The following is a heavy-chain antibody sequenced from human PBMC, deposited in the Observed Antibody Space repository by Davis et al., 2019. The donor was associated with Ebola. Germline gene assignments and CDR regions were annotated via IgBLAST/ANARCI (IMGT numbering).Heavy chain of an antibody. Sequence: AASVKVSCKASGYTFTSYAMHWVRQAPGQRLEWMGWISAYNGNTNYAQKLQGRVTMTTDTSTSTAYMELRSLRSDDTAVYYCARRVELYYYGMDVWGQGTTVTVSS. J-gene: IGHJ6*02. V-gene: IGHV1-18*01. CDR1: GYTFTSYA. D-gene: IGHD1-1*01. CDR2: ISAYNGNT. CDR3: ARRVELYYYGMDV.